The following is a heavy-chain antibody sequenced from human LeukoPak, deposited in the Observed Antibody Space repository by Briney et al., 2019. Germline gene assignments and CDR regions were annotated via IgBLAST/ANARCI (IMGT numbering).Heavy chain of an antibody. V-gene: IGHV1-8*01. CDR1: GYTFTSHD. D-gene: IGHD1-26*01. J-gene: IGHJ3*01. CDR3: ARGPMYSGSLDAFDL. CDR2: MNPNSGNT. Sequence: GASVKVSCKASGYTFTSHDINWVRQSTGQELEWRGWMNPNSGNTGYAQKFQGRVTMTRNTSISTAYMALSSMISADTAVYYCARGPMYSGSLDAFDLWGRGTMVTVSS.